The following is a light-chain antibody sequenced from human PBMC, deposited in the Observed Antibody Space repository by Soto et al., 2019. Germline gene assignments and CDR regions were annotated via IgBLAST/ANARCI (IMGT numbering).Light chain of an antibody. CDR2: ATS. V-gene: IGKV3-20*01. Sequence: IVLTQSPGTLTLSPGARATLPYKASQSVSSIYLAWSQQKPGQAPSLPIYATSRRATGIPDRFSGSGSGTDFSLTISRLEPEDFAVYYCQQYGSSPITFGPGTRLEIK. J-gene: IGKJ5*01. CDR3: QQYGSSPIT. CDR1: QSVSSIY.